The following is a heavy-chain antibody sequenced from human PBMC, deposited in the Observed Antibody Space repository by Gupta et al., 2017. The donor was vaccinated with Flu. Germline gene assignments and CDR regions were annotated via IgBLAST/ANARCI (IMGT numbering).Heavy chain of an antibody. CDR2: ISPDGSST. Sequence: EVQLVESGGGLVQPGGSLRLSCAASGFTFSGSYLQWVRQAPGKGLVGVSRISPDGSSTTYADSVKGRFTISRDNAKNTLYLQMNSLGVDDTAVYYCATVTTGYWGQGTLVTVSS. J-gene: IGHJ4*02. V-gene: IGHV3-74*03. CDR3: ATVTTGY. D-gene: IGHD4-17*01. CDR1: GFTFSGSY.